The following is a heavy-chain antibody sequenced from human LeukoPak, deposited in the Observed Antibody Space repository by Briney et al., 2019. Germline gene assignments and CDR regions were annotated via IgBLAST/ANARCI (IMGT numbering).Heavy chain of an antibody. CDR2: INPNSGDT. V-gene: IGHV1-2*02. CDR1: GYTFTDYY. Sequence: EASVKASCKASGYTFTDYYMHWVRQAPGQGLEWMGWINPNSGDTNYAQKFQYRVTMTRDTSISTAYMELRRLRSDDTAVYYCARDTITMIRGVGYWGQGTLVTVSS. J-gene: IGHJ4*02. D-gene: IGHD3-10*01. CDR3: ARDTITMIRGVGY.